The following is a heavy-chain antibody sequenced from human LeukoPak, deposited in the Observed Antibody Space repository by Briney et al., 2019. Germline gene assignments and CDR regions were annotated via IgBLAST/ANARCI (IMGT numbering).Heavy chain of an antibody. D-gene: IGHD1-26*01. V-gene: IGHV1-24*01. CDR2: FDPEHREA. Sequence: ASVKVSCKVSGYSLTDLSMHWVRQAPGNGLEWMGGFDPEHREAIYAQKFQGRVTMTRDMSTSTVYMELSSLRSEDTAVYYCAGGATRFDYWGQGTLVTVSS. CDR1: GYSLTDLS. J-gene: IGHJ4*02. CDR3: AGGATRFDY.